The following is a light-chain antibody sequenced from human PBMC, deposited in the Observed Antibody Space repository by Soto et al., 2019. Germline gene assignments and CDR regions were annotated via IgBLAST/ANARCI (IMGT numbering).Light chain of an antibody. V-gene: IGKV1-39*01. Sequence: DIRMTQSPASLSASVGDRVTITCRASQTISNYLNWYQQKPVAAPKLLIYSASTLQSGVPSRFSGSGFGTEYTLPISGLHPADFAVYYWQQTFRTPHTFGQGTKVDIK. CDR1: QTISNY. CDR2: SAS. CDR3: QQTFRTPHT. J-gene: IGKJ2*01.